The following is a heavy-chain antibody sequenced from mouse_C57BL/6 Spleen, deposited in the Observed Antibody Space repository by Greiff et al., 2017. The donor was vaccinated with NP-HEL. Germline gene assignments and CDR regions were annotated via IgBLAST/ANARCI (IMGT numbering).Heavy chain of an antibody. V-gene: IGHV1-76*01. CDR1: GYTFTDYY. D-gene: IGHD2-4*01. J-gene: IGHJ3*01. Sequence: VHLVESGAELVRPGASVKLSCKASGYTFTDYYINWVKQRPGQGLEWIARIYPGSGNTYYNEKFKGKATLTAEKSSSTAYMQLSSLTSEDSAVYFCAIIYYDYDEGFAYWGQGTLVTVSA. CDR2: IYPGSGNT. CDR3: AIIYYDYDEGFAY.